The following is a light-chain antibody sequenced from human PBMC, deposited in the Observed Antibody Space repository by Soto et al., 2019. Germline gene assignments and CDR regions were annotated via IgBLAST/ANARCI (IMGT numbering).Light chain of an antibody. Sequence: QSVLTQPPSASGTPGQRVTISCSGSSSNIGSYIVNWYQQLPGTAPKLLIYSSNQRPSGVPDRFSGSKSGTSASLAISGLQSEDEAAYYCSVWDDSLNGVVFGGGTKLTVL. J-gene: IGLJ3*02. CDR3: SVWDDSLNGVV. CDR2: SSN. V-gene: IGLV1-44*01. CDR1: SSNIGSYI.